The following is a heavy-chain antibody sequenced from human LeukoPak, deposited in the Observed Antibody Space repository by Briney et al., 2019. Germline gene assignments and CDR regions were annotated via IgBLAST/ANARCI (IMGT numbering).Heavy chain of an antibody. CDR2: ISAYNGNT. CDR1: GYTFTGYY. J-gene: IGHJ4*02. Sequence: ASVKVSCEASGYTFTGYYMHWVRQAPGQGLEWMGWISAYNGNTNYAQKLQGRVTMTTDTSTSTAYMELRSLRSDDTAVYYCARDLKRGYSSGRYSWGTGSSNDYWGQGTLVTVSS. V-gene: IGHV1-18*04. CDR3: ARDLKRGYSSGRYSWGTGSSNDY. D-gene: IGHD6-19*01.